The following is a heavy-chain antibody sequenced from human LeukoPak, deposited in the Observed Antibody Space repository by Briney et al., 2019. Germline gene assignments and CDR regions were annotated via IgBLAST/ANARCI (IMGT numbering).Heavy chain of an antibody. Sequence: GASVKVSCKASGFTFNTYVTSSVGRAPRLGLECIGWISSYNGDTNYAQNVQDRVTMTTDTSTSTAYLELRNLRSDDTAVYFCASYRNGAFDIWGQGTTITVSS. V-gene: IGHV1-18*01. D-gene: IGHD1-14*01. CDR2: ISSYNGDT. J-gene: IGHJ3*02. CDR3: ASYRNGAFDI. CDR1: GFTFNTYV.